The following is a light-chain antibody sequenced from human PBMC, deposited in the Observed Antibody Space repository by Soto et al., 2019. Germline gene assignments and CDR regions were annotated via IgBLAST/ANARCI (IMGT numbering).Light chain of an antibody. CDR1: QSISSY. CDR3: QQDYSYPNT. CDR2: AAS. Sequence: IRVTNSPPAVSLSLGDGCSMTCGASQSISSYLAWYPQTPGKAHKLLIYAASTLQSGVPSRFSGSGSRTDFTLTISGLHSEYFATSCCQQDYSYPNTFGQGTRLAIK. J-gene: IGKJ5*01. V-gene: IGKV1-8*01.